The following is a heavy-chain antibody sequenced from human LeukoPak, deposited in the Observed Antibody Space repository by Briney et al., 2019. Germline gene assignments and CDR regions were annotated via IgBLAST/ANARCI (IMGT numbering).Heavy chain of an antibody. V-gene: IGHV3-15*01. CDR3: TTDPSPLDIVVVPAA. J-gene: IGHJ5*02. Sequence: PGGSLRLSCAASGFTFSNAWMSWVRQAPGKGLEWVGRIKSKTDGGTTDYAAPVKGRFTISRDDSKNTLYLQMNSLKTEDTAVYYCTTDPSPLDIVVVPAAWGQGTLVTVSS. CDR1: GFTFSNAW. D-gene: IGHD2-2*03. CDR2: IKSKTDGGTT.